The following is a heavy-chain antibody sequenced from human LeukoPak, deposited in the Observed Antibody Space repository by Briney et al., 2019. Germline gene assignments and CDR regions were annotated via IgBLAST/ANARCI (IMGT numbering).Heavy chain of an antibody. D-gene: IGHD2-15*01. CDR3: ARLTYGYCSGGSCSFFDY. J-gene: IGHJ4*02. V-gene: IGHV4-59*01. CDR1: GGSISTYY. Sequence: TPSETLSLTCTVSGGSISTYYWSWIRQPPGKGLEWIGYIYYSGSTNYNPSLKSRVTISVDTSKNQFSLKLSSVTAADTAVYYCARLTYGYCSGGSCSFFDYWGQGTLVTVSS. CDR2: IYYSGST.